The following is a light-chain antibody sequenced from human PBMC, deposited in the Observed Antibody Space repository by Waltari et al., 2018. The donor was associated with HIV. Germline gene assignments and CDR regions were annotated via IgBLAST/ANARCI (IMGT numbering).Light chain of an antibody. CDR3: QQSYSTPRT. V-gene: IGKV1-39*01. J-gene: IGKJ1*01. Sequence: DIQMTQSPSSLSASVGDRVTITCRASQSISSYLNWYQQKPEKAPKLLIYAASSLQSGVPSRFSGSGSGTDFTVTISSLQPEDFATYDCQQSYSTPRTFGQGTKVEIK. CDR2: AAS. CDR1: QSISSY.